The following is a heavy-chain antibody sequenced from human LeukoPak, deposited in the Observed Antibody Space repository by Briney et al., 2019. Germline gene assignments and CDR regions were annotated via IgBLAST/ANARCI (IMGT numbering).Heavy chain of an antibody. CDR2: FIPIFGTP. D-gene: IGHD6-13*01. CDR1: GGTFSSYT. CDR3: ARDEQDSSSWYARWFDP. V-gene: IGHV1-69*13. J-gene: IGHJ5*02. Sequence: GASVKVSCKASGGTFSSYTISWERQAPGQGLEWMGGFIPIFGTPHYAQTFQGRVTITADESTSTAYMELSSLRSEDTAVYYCARDEQDSSSWYARWFDPWGQGTLVTVSS.